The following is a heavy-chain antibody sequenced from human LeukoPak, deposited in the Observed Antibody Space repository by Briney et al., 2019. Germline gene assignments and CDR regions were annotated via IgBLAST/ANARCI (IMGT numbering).Heavy chain of an antibody. V-gene: IGHV3-23*01. J-gene: IGHJ4*02. CDR3: APGIIRGPGSYYDY. Sequence: GGSLRLSCAASGFTFSNYAVSWVRQAPGKGLEWVSAISVTGSSTYYADSVKGRFTISRDNSKNTVYLQMTSLRAEDTAIYYCAPGIIRGPGSYYDYWGQGTLVTVSS. CDR2: ISVTGSST. D-gene: IGHD3-10*01. CDR1: GFTFSNYA.